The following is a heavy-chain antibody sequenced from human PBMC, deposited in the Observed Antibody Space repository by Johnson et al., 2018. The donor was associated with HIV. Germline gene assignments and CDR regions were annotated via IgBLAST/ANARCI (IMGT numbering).Heavy chain of an antibody. D-gene: IGHD3-22*01. CDR3: TIDPIFLGYWYHSSP. J-gene: IGHJ3*01. CDR1: GFTFTDAW. Sequence: VLLVESGGGLVKPGGSVRLSCAVSGFTFTDAWMSWVRQAPGKGLEWVGRIKRKTDGGTTDYAAPVKGRFSISRDDSKNTVYLQMNSLKTEDTAVYFCTIDPIFLGYWYHSSPWGKGTMVAGSS. CDR2: IKRKTDGGTT. V-gene: IGHV3-15*01.